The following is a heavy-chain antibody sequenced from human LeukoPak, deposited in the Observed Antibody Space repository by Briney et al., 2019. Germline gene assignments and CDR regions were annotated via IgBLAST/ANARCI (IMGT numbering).Heavy chain of an antibody. J-gene: IGHJ4*02. CDR1: GFTFSSYW. Sequence: PGGSLRLSCAASGFTFSSYWMSWVRQAPGKGLEWVANIKQDGSEKYYVDSVKGRFTISRDNAKNSLYLQMNSLRAEDTAVYYCARGRSYDSSGYYEYYFDYWGQGTLVTVSS. CDR2: IKQDGSEK. D-gene: IGHD3-22*01. CDR3: ARGRSYDSSGYYEYYFDY. V-gene: IGHV3-7*01.